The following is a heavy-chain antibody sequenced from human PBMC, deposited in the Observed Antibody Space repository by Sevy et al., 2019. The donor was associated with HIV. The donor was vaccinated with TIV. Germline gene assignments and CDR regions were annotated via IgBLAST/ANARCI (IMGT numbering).Heavy chain of an antibody. J-gene: IGHJ4*02. CDR2: IWYDGSNK. D-gene: IGHD3-22*01. CDR3: ARDPMGSYYDSSGYYFR. V-gene: IGHV3-33*01. Sequence: GGSLRLSCAASGFTFCSYGMHWVRQAPGKGLEWVAVIWYDGSNKYYADSVKGRFTISRDNSKNTLYLQMNSLRAEDMAVYYCARDPMGSYYDSSGYYFRWGQGTLVTVSS. CDR1: GFTFCSYG.